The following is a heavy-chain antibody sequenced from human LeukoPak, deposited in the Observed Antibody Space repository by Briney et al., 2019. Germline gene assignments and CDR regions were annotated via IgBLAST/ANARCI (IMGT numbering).Heavy chain of an antibody. J-gene: IGHJ4*02. CDR3: ARIDDYVWGSYRRPVDY. D-gene: IGHD3-16*02. CDR1: GFTLSSYE. V-gene: IGHV3-48*03. Sequence: GGSLRLSCAASGFTLSSYEMNWVRQAPGKGLEWVSYISSSGSTIYYADSVKGRFTISRDNAKNSLYLQMNSLRAEDTAVYYCARIDDYVWGSYRRPVDYWGQGTLVTVSS. CDR2: ISSSGSTI.